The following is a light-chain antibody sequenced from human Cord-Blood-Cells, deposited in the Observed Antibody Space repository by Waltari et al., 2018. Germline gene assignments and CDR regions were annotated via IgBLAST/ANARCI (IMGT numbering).Light chain of an antibody. CDR1: SRDVGSYNL. V-gene: IGLV2-23*01. CDR2: EGS. J-gene: IGLJ2*01. Sequence: QSALTQPASVSGSPGQSITISSTGTSRDVGSYNLVSWYQQHPGKAPKLMIYEGSKRPSGVSNRFSGSKSGNTASLTISGLQAEDEADYYCCSYAGSVVFGGGTKLTVL. CDR3: CSYAGSVV.